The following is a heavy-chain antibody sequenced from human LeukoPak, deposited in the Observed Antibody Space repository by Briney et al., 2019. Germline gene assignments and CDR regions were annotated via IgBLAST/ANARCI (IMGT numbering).Heavy chain of an antibody. CDR3: VTLRNYGSGALDPYYYYMDV. CDR2: IFYSGST. V-gene: IGHV4-39*07. D-gene: IGHD3-10*01. J-gene: IGHJ6*03. Sequence: SETLSLTCTVSSGSISTSNYYWGWVRQPPGKALEWIGNIFYSGSTYYSPSLKSRVTISVDTSKNQFSLKLSSVTAADTAVYYCVTLRNYGSGALDPYYYYMDVWGKGTTVTVSS. CDR1: SGSISTSNYY.